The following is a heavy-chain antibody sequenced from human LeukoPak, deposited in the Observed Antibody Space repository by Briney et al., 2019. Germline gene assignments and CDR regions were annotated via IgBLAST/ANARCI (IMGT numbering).Heavy chain of an antibody. CDR1: GFTFSSYS. D-gene: IGHD3-9*01. J-gene: IGHJ4*02. V-gene: IGHV3-21*01. CDR2: ISSTSSYI. Sequence: PGGSLRLSCAASGFTFSSYSMNWVRQAPGKGLGWVSSISSTSSYIYYADSVKGRFTISRDNAKNSLYLQMNSLRAEDTAVYYCARGRDFEGYYFVYWGQGTLVTVSS. CDR3: ARGRDFEGYYFVY.